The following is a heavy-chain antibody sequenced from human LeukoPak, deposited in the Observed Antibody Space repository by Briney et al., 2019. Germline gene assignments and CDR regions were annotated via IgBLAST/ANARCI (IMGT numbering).Heavy chain of an antibody. D-gene: IGHD5-18*01. CDR1: GGSISSGGYS. J-gene: IGHJ4*02. V-gene: IGHV4-30-2*01. Sequence: SETLSLTCAVSGGSISSGGYSWSWLRQPPGKGLEWIGYIYHSGSTYYNPSLKSRVTISVDRSKNQFSLKLSSVTAADTAVYYCARSGYSYGNGGDYFDYWGQGTLVTVSS. CDR3: ARSGYSYGNGGDYFDY. CDR2: IYHSGST.